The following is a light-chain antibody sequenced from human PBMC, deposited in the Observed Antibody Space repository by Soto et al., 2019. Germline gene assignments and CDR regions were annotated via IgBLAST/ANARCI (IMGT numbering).Light chain of an antibody. Sequence: QCVLTQPPSESGSPGQSVTISCTATSSDVGGYNYVSWYQQHPGKAPKLMISEVSKRPSGVPDRFSGSKSGNTASLTVSGLQAEDEADYYCSSFAGNNNLVFGGGTKLTVL. CDR2: EVS. CDR1: SSDVGGYNY. V-gene: IGLV2-8*01. CDR3: SSFAGNNNLV. J-gene: IGLJ2*01.